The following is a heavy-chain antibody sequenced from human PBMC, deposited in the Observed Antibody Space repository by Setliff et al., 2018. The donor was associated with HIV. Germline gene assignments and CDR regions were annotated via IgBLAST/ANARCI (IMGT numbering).Heavy chain of an antibody. CDR1: GYSISSGYY. Sequence: TLSLTCAVSGYSISSGYYWSWIRRSPGKGFEWIGYISSTGSTNYNPSLQSRVTISMVASRTQFSLKVTSVTAADTAVYYCEAATVGETGYYGIDVWGPGTTVTVSS. V-gene: IGHV4-61*01. J-gene: IGHJ6*02. D-gene: IGHD1-26*01. CDR2: ISSTGST. CDR3: EAATVGETGYYGIDV.